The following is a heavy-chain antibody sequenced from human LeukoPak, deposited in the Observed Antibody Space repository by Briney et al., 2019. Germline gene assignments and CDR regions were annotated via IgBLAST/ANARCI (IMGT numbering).Heavy chain of an antibody. CDR2: ITASGGT. CDR3: AKRGRYYFDQ. Sequence: GGSLRLSCAASGFTFSSYAMSWIRQAPGKGLEWVSTITASGGTYYADSLKGRFTISRDTSKNTLYLQTNSLRAEDTAVYYCAKRGRYYFDQWGQGTLVTVSS. CDR1: GFTFSSYA. J-gene: IGHJ4*02. V-gene: IGHV3-23*01.